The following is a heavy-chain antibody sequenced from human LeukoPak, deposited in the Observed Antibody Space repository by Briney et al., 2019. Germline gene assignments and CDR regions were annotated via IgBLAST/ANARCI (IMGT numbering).Heavy chain of an antibody. CDR2: IDPSDSGT. J-gene: IGHJ4*02. CDR1: GYSFTSYW. CDR3: ARQGYSSASSPDY. Sequence: GESLKNSCTASGYSFTSYWITWVRQMPGKGLEWMGRIDPSDSGTKYSPSFQGHVTISADKSVNTAYLQWSSLKASDTAMYYCARQGYSSASSPDYWGQGTLVTVSS. V-gene: IGHV5-10-1*01. D-gene: IGHD6-6*01.